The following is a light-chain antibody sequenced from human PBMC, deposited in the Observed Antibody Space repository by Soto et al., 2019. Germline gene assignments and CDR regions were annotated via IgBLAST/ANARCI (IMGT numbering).Light chain of an antibody. CDR3: SSYTTSSSLV. CDR2: EVS. CDR1: SSDVGPYNY. J-gene: IGLJ3*02. V-gene: IGLV2-14*01. Sequence: QSALTQPASVSGSPGQSITISCTGTSSDVGPYNYVSWYQLHPGKAPSLMIFEVSYRPSGVSDRFSGSKSGNTASLTISGLQAEDEADYYCSSYTTSSSLVFGGGTKVTVL.